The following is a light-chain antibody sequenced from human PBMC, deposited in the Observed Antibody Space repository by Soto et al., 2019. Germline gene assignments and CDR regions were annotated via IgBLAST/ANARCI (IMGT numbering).Light chain of an antibody. CDR1: QTVTSNY. Sequence: EIVLTQSPATLSLSPGEGAALSCRASQTVTSNYLAWYQQKPGLAPRLRIYIASGRATGVPDRFRGSGSGTDFTLTISSLEPEDFPVYYCQQYGSSSYSFGQGTKLEL. CDR2: IAS. CDR3: QQYGSSSYS. J-gene: IGKJ2*03. V-gene: IGKV3-20*01.